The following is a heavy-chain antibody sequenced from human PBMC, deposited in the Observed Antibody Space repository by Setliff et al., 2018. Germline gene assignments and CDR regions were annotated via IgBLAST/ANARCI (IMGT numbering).Heavy chain of an antibody. D-gene: IGHD3-22*01. CDR3: ARAPRYFDSTGSYFDG. Sequence: SETLSLTCTVSGDSINDYYWSWIRQPPGKGLEWIGYVFFTGDTDYNPSLGSRVTISLDRSKTQFSLKLSSVTAADTAVYYCARAPRYFDSTGSYFDGWGQGTLVTVSS. CDR1: GDSINDYY. J-gene: IGHJ4*02. V-gene: IGHV4-59*01. CDR2: VFFTGDT.